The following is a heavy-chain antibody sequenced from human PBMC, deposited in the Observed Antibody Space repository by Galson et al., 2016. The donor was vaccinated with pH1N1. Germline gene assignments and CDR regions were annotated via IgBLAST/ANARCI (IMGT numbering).Heavy chain of an antibody. V-gene: IGHV4-59*11. CDR1: GDSISSHY. CDR2: ISYSGFT. CDR3: ASDQGLGYFDY. J-gene: IGHJ4*02. D-gene: IGHD3-16*01. Sequence: SETLSLTCTMSGDSISSHYWSWIRQPPGKSLEWIAFISYSGFTNQNPSLKSRVTMSVDTSKNQVSLKLSSVTTADTAAYYCASDQGLGYFDYWGQGILVTVSS.